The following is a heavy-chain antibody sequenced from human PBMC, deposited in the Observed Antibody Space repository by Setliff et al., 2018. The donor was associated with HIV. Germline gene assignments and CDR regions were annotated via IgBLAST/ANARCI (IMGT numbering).Heavy chain of an antibody. D-gene: IGHD2-15*01. CDR2: IDPDKGDT. CDR1: GYSFSKYG. V-gene: IGHV1-18*01. CDR3: ERVAHRLSGGIDY. Sequence: ASVKVSCKASGYSFSKYGISWVRQAPGQGLEWMGWIDPDKGDTGYAHNFQGRVIMTRDTSTSTVYMELHWLTSDDTAVYYCERVAHRLSGGIDYRGQGTQVTVSS. J-gene: IGHJ4*02.